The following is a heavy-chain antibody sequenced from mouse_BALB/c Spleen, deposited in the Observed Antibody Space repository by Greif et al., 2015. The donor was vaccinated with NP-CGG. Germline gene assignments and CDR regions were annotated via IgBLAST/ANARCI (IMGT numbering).Heavy chain of an antibody. V-gene: IGHV1S22*01. CDR1: GCTFTSYW. D-gene: IGHD2-14*01. CDR2: IYPGSGST. J-gene: IGHJ2*01. Sequence: LKQSGSELVRPGASVKLSCKASGCTFTSYWMHWVKQRHGQGLEWIGNIYPGSGSTNYDEKFKSKGTLTVDTSSSTAYMHLSSLTSEDSAVYYCTRSYYRSFDYWGQGTTLTVSS. CDR3: TRSYYRSFDY.